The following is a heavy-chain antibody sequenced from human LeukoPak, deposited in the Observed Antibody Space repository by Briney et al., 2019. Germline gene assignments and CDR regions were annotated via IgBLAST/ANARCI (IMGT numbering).Heavy chain of an antibody. V-gene: IGHV4-59*01. CDR1: GGSISSYY. Sequence: SETLSLTCTVSGGSISSYYWGWIRQPPGKGLEWIGYIYSSGSINYNPSLKSRVTISVDTSKNQFSLKLSSVTAADTAVYYCARDGDYRFDYWGQGTLVTVSS. D-gene: IGHD4-17*01. CDR2: IYSSGSI. CDR3: ARDGDYRFDY. J-gene: IGHJ4*02.